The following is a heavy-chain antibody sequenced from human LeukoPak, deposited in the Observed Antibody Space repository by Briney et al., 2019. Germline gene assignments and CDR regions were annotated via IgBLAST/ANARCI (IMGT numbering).Heavy chain of an antibody. CDR1: GFTFDDYA. Sequence: PGGSLRLSCAASGFTFDDYAMHWVRQPPGKGLEWVSSISWKSGTIGYADSVKGRFTISRDNAKKSLYLQMNSLTIEDTALYYCTRANWGNAFDIWGQGTLVTVSS. V-gene: IGHV3-9*01. D-gene: IGHD7-27*01. J-gene: IGHJ3*02. CDR2: ISWKSGTI. CDR3: TRANWGNAFDI.